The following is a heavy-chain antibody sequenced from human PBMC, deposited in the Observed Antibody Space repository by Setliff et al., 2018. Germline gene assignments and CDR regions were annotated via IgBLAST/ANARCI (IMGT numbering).Heavy chain of an antibody. Sequence: SETLSLTCTVPGGSISDNGYFWGWVRQPPGKGLEWIGNIYFGGNTYFNPSFKSRATISIDTSKDQFSLKLISMSAADTAVYFCARGRNIAARLLDSWGQGALVTVSS. D-gene: IGHD6-6*01. CDR2: IYFGGNT. CDR1: GGSISDNGYF. CDR3: ARGRNIAARLLDS. J-gene: IGHJ4*02. V-gene: IGHV4-39*07.